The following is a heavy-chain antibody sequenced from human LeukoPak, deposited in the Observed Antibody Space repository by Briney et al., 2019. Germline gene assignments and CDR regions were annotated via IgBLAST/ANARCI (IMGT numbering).Heavy chain of an antibody. J-gene: IGHJ4*02. V-gene: IGHV4-39*01. Sequence: SETLSLTCTVSGGSISSSSYYWGWIRQPPGKGLELIGSIYYSGSTYYNPSLKSRVTISADTSKNQFSLKLSSVTAADTAVYYCARRVGANDYWGQGTLVTVSS. CDR1: GGSISSSSYY. D-gene: IGHD1-26*01. CDR2: IYYSGST. CDR3: ARRVGANDY.